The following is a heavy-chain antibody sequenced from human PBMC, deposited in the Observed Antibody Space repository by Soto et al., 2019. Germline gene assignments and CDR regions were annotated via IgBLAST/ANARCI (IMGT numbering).Heavy chain of an antibody. D-gene: IGHD3-10*01. J-gene: IGHJ6*03. CDR2: IYYSGST. Sequence: SETLSLTCTVSGGSISSYYWSWIRQPPGKGLEWIGYIYYSGSTNYNPSLKSRVTISVDTSKNQFSLKLSSVTAADTAVYYCARVYYYGSGSYYTYYYYMDVWGKGTTVTVSS. V-gene: IGHV4-59*01. CDR3: ARVYYYGSGSYYTYYYYMDV. CDR1: GGSISSYY.